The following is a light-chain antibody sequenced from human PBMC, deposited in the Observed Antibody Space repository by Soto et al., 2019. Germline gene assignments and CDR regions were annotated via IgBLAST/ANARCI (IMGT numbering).Light chain of an antibody. CDR2: DAS. J-gene: IGKJ4*01. Sequence: AIQLTQSPSSLSASVGDRVTITCRASQGISSALAWYQQKPGKAPKLLIYDASTLESGVPSRFSGSGSGTDFPLAISSLQPEDFATYYCQQFKSYPVTFGGGSKVEIK. V-gene: IGKV1-13*02. CDR1: QGISSA. CDR3: QQFKSYPVT.